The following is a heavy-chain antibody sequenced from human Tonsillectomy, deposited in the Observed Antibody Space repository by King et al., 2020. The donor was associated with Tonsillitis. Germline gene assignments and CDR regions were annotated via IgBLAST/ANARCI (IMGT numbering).Heavy chain of an antibody. D-gene: IGHD3-3*01. CDR3: AKRINQRITIFPYGMDV. V-gene: IGHV3-23*04. J-gene: IGHJ6*02. Sequence: VQLVESGGGLVQPGGSLRLSCAASGFTFSSYAMSWVRQAPGKGLEWVSAISGSGGSTYYADSVKGRFTISRDNSKNTLYLQMNSLRAEDTAVYYCAKRINQRITIFPYGMDVWGQGTTVTVSS. CDR1: GFTFSSYA. CDR2: ISGSGGST.